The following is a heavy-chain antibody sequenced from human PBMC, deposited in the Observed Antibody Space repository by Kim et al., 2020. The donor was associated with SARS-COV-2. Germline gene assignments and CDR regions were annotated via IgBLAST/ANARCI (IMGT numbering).Heavy chain of an antibody. CDR3: AREFGRKFDP. CDR1: GGTFSGYY. D-gene: IGHD3-10*01. CDR2: INHSGST. Sequence: SETLSLTCAVYGGTFSGYYWSWIRQPPGKGLEWIGEINHSGSTNSNPSLKSRVTISVDTSKNQFSLKLSSVTAADTAVYYFAREFGRKFDPWGQGTLVT. J-gene: IGHJ5*02. V-gene: IGHV4-34*01.